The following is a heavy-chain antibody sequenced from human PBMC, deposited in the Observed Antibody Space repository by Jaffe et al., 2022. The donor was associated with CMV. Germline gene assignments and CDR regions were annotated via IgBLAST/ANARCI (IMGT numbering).Heavy chain of an antibody. CDR2: INAGNGNT. CDR3: ARERQWLVREGYNWFDP. CDR1: GYTFTSYA. J-gene: IGHJ5*02. V-gene: IGHV1-3*01. D-gene: IGHD6-19*01. Sequence: QVQLVQSGAEVKKPGASVKVSCKASGYTFTSYAMHWVRQAPGQRLEWMGWINAGNGNTKYSQKFQGRVTITRDTSASTAYMELSSLRSEDTAVYYCARERQWLVREGYNWFDPWGQGTLVTVSS.